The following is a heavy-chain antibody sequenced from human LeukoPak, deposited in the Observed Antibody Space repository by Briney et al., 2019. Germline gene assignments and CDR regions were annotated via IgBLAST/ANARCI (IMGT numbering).Heavy chain of an antibody. D-gene: IGHD5-18*01. CDR3: TRDRIQLGSD. Sequence: GGSLRLSCAASGSTFSNYWMHWVRQAPGKGLVWVSHINSDGSGTSYADSVKGRFTISRDNAKNTLYLQMNSLRAEDTAVYYCTRDRIQLGSDWGQGTMVTVSS. CDR2: INSDGSGT. V-gene: IGHV3-74*01. CDR1: GSTFSNYW. J-gene: IGHJ3*01.